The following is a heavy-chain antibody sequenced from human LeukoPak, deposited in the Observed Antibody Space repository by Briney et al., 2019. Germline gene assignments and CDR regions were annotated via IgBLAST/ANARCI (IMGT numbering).Heavy chain of an antibody. CDR1: GFTVSTNC. CDR2: IYSGGTT. CDR3: ARVDTVMAYYFDL. V-gene: IGHV3-53*04. J-gene: IGHJ4*02. Sequence: GGSLRLSCAASGFTVSTNCMTWVRQAPGKGLEWVSTIYSGGTTYYADSVMGRFTISRHNSRNTLYLQMDSLRAEDTAVYYCARVDTVMAYYFDLWGQGTLVTVSS. D-gene: IGHD5-18*01.